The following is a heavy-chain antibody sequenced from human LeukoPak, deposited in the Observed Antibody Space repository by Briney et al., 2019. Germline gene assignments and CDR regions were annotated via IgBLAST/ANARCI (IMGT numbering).Heavy chain of an antibody. CDR1: GYTFTGYY. CDR3: ARDGPGSGKTYFDY. Sequence: ASVKVSCKASGYTFTGYYMHWVRQAPGQGLEWMGWINPNSGGTNYAQKFQGRVTMTRDTSISTAYMELSRLSSDDTAVYYCARDGPGSGKTYFDYWGQGTLVTVSS. J-gene: IGHJ4*02. D-gene: IGHD3-10*01. V-gene: IGHV1-2*02. CDR2: INPNSGGT.